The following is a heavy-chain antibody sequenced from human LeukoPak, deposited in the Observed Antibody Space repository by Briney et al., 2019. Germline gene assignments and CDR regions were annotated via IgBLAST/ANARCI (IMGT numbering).Heavy chain of an antibody. CDR1: GYTFTDYY. V-gene: IGHV1-2*02. Sequence: ASVKVSCKTSGYTFTDYYMHWVRQAPGQGLEWMGWINPNSGDTNYAQKFQGRVTMTRDTSISTAYMELSRLRSDDTAVYYCARVRYRLAETYIDYWGQGTLVTVSS. CDR2: INPNSGDT. CDR3: ARVRYRLAETYIDY. D-gene: IGHD3-16*01. J-gene: IGHJ4*02.